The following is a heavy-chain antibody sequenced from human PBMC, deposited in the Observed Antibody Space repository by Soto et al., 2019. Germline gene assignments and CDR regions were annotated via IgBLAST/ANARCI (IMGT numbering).Heavy chain of an antibody. V-gene: IGHV3-23*02. D-gene: IGHD1-1*01. CDR3: AKELERHYDFDS. CDR2: LDSSGTDT. J-gene: IGHJ4*02. Sequence: GGSLRLSCSASGFTFSTYALSWVRQAPGKGLEWVSGLDSSGTDTYYGDFAKGRFTISRDNTNNMLYLQMYSLRAEDTAVYYCAKELERHYDFDSWGQGTLVTVSS. CDR1: GFTFSTYA.